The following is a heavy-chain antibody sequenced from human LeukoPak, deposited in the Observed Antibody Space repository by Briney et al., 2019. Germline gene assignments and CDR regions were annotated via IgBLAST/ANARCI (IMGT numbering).Heavy chain of an antibody. CDR3: ARAGSFWHYVY. Sequence: GGSLRPSCAASGFTFSGFWMSWVRQIPGKGLEWVANIKQDGSEKYYVDSVKGRFTISRDNAKNSLSLQMNSLRVEDTAVYYCARAGSFWHYVYWGQGTLVAVSS. V-gene: IGHV3-7*01. D-gene: IGHD1-7*01. CDR2: IKQDGSEK. CDR1: GFTFSGFW. J-gene: IGHJ4*02.